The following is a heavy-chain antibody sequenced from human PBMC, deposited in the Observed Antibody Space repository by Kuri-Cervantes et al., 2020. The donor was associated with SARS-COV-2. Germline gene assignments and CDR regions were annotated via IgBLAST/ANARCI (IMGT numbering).Heavy chain of an antibody. Sequence: GESLKISCAASGFTLSSYSMNWVRQAPGKGLEWVSYISSSSSTIYYADSVKGRFTISRDNAKNSLYLQMNSLRAEDTAVYYCAKPQRITIFGVVIMVDAFDTWGQGTMVTVSS. J-gene: IGHJ3*02. CDR3: AKPQRITIFGVVIMVDAFDT. V-gene: IGHV3-48*01. D-gene: IGHD3-3*01. CDR1: GFTLSSYS. CDR2: ISSSSSTI.